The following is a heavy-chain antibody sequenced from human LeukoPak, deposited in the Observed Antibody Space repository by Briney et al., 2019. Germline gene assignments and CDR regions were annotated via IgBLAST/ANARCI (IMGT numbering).Heavy chain of an antibody. Sequence: ASVKVSCKASGYTFTSYGISWVRQAPGQGLEWMGWISAYNGNTNYAQKLQGRVTMTTDTSTSTAYMELRSLRSDDTAVYYCARGDLGNYYGSGSYDYWGQGTLVTVSS. CDR2: ISAYNGNT. CDR1: GYTFTSYG. V-gene: IGHV1-18*01. CDR3: ARGDLGNYYGSGSYDY. J-gene: IGHJ4*02. D-gene: IGHD3-10*01.